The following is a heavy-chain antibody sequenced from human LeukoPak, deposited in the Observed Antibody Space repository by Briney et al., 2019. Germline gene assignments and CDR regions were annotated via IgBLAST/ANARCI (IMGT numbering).Heavy chain of an antibody. D-gene: IGHD3-10*01. CDR3: AKDDRSGNYWSLIDY. CDR2: ISYDGSNK. J-gene: IGHJ4*02. Sequence: PGGSLRLSCAASGFTFSSYAMHWVRQAPGKGLEWVAAISYDGSNKYYADSVKSRFTISRDNSKNTLYLQMNSLRAEDTAVYYCAKDDRSGNYWSLIDYWGQGTLVTVSS. CDR1: GFTFSSYA. V-gene: IGHV3-30-3*01.